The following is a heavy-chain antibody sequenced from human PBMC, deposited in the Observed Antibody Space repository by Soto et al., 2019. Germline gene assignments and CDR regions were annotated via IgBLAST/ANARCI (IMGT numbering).Heavy chain of an antibody. J-gene: IGHJ5*02. Sequence: SETLSLTCPVSGGSISSFYWSWIRQPPGKALEWIGYIYYSESANYNPSLKSRVTISIDTSKNQFSLMLNSVTAADMALYYCARDQSWHDLVWWFDPWGQGTLVTVS. CDR3: ARDQSWHDLVWWFDP. D-gene: IGHD1-1*01. V-gene: IGHV4-59*01. CDR1: GGSISSFY. CDR2: IYYSESA.